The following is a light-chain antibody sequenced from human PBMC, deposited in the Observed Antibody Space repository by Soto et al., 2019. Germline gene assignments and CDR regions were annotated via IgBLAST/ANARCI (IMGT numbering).Light chain of an antibody. CDR1: QFVSNC. V-gene: IGKV1-5*01. CDR3: QQYYSFRLT. CDR2: DAS. Sequence: DIQMTQSPSTLSASVLDRVTITCRASQFVSNCLAWYQQKPGRAPRLLIYDASNLETGVPSRFTGSGSGTEFSLTITALQPDDSATYYCQQYYSFRLTFGGGTRVEIK. J-gene: IGKJ4*01.